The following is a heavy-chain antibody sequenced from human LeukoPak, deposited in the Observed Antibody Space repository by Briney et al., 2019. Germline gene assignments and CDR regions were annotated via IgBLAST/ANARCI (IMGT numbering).Heavy chain of an antibody. J-gene: IGHJ4*02. Sequence: GGSLRLSCAASGFTFSSYWMTWDRQAPGKGLEWVANIKQDGSEEYYVDSVKGRFTISRDNAKNSLYLQMNSLRAEDTALYYCARVRGGLVPTAMGLDYWGQGTLVTVSS. D-gene: IGHD2-2*01. CDR1: GFTFSSYW. CDR2: IKQDGSEE. CDR3: ARVRGGLVPTAMGLDY. V-gene: IGHV3-7*01.